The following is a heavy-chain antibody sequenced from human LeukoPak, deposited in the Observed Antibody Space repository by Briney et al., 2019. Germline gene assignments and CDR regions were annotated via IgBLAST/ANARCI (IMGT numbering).Heavy chain of an antibody. CDR1: GGSFSGYY. J-gene: IGHJ5*02. CDR3: ARAFRVPGYCSGGSCRRWFDP. D-gene: IGHD2-15*01. V-gene: IGHV4-34*01. Sequence: ETLSLTCAVYGGSFSGYYWSWIRQPPGKGLEWIGEINHSGSTNYNPSLKSRVTISVDTSKNQFSLKLSSVTAADTAVYYCARAFRVPGYCSGGSCRRWFDPWGQGTLVTVSS. CDR2: INHSGST.